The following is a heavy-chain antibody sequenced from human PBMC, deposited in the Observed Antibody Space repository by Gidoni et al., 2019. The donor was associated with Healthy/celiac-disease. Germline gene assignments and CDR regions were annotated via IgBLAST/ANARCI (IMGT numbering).Heavy chain of an antibody. Sequence: QVQLVESGGGVVQPGRSLRLSYAASGFTFCSSGLPWVRQAPGKGLEWVAVIWYDGSNKYYADSVKGRFTISRDNSKNTLYLQMNSLRAEDTAVYYCARDRGRYCSGGSCYGGGFDYWGQGTLVTVSS. CDR1: GFTFCSSG. D-gene: IGHD2-15*01. J-gene: IGHJ4*02. CDR3: ARDRGRYCSGGSCYGGGFDY. CDR2: IWYDGSNK. V-gene: IGHV3-33*01.